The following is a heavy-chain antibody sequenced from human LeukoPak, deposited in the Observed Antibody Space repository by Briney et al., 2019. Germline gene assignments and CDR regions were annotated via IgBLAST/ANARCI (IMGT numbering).Heavy chain of an antibody. CDR2: IYRNGST. J-gene: IGHJ6*03. Sequence: SETLSLTCTVSHYSISSGYYWGWIRQPPGKGLEWIGTIYRNGSTYFNPSLKSRVTISVDTSKNQFSLKLSSVTAADTAVYYCARGVSRGYSYGRYYMDVWGKGTTVTVSS. CDR1: HYSISSGYY. CDR3: ARGVSRGYSYGRYYMDV. V-gene: IGHV4-38-2*02. D-gene: IGHD5-18*01.